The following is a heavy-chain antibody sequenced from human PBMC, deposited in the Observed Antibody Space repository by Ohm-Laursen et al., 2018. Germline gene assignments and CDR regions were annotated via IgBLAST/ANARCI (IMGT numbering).Heavy chain of an antibody. Sequence: SLRLSCSASGFTFSTYAMNWVRQAPGKGLEWVSVISSSGGSTYYADSVKGRCTISRDNAKNSLYLQMNSLRAEDTAVYYCARAKDTAMVNWGQGTLVTVSS. CDR2: ISSSGGST. V-gene: IGHV3-23*01. D-gene: IGHD5-18*01. J-gene: IGHJ4*02. CDR3: ARAKDTAMVN. CDR1: GFTFSTYA.